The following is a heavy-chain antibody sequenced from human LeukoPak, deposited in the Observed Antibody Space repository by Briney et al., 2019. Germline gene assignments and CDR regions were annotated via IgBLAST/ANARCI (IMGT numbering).Heavy chain of an antibody. D-gene: IGHD3-3*01. CDR2: TYYRSQQWHS. Sequence: SQTLSLTCAISGDSVSSNGASWNWVRQSPSRGLEWLGRTYYRSQQWHSDYAPSVKGRITLNPDTSKNQFSLQLNSMTPEDTAVYYCGRETDFGVVTNWGQGTLVTVSS. J-gene: IGHJ4*02. CDR3: GRETDFGVVTN. CDR1: GDSVSSNGAS. V-gene: IGHV6-1*01.